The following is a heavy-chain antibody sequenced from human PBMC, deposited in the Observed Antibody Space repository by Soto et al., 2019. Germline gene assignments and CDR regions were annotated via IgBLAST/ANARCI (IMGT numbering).Heavy chain of an antibody. V-gene: IGHV4-39*01. CDR3: ARYVWTTVTKVDY. Sequence: QLQLQESGPGLVKPSETLSLTCTVSGGSISSSSYYWGWIRQPPGKGLEWIGSIYYSGSTYYNPSLKSRFTISVDTSKNQFSLKLSSVTAADTAVYYCARYVWTTVTKVDYWGQGTLVTVSS. J-gene: IGHJ4*02. CDR1: GGSISSSSYY. CDR2: IYYSGST. D-gene: IGHD4-4*01.